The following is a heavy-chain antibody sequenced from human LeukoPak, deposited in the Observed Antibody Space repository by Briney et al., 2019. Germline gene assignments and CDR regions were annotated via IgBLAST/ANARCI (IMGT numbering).Heavy chain of an antibody. CDR3: ARDRGGVGATEY. V-gene: IGHV3-7*01. CDR1: GFTFSNYW. CDR2: LKQDGSEK. J-gene: IGHJ4*02. Sequence: GSLRLSCAASGFTFSNYWMSWVRQAPGKGLEWVANLKQDGSEKYYVDSVKGRFTISRDNAKNSLSLQMNSLRAEDTAVYYCARDRGGVGATEYWGQGTLVTVSS. D-gene: IGHD1-26*01.